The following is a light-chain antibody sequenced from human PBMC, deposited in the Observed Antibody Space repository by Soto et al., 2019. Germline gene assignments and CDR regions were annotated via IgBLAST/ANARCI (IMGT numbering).Light chain of an antibody. CDR3: QQYGSSSWT. CDR1: QSVSSSY. J-gene: IGKJ1*01. V-gene: IGKV3-20*01. Sequence: EIVLTQSPGTLSLSPGERATLSCRASQSVSSSYLAWYQQKPGQAPRLLIYGASSRATGIPDRFSGSVSGTDFTPTISRLEPEDFAVYYCQQYGSSSWTFGQGTKVDIK. CDR2: GAS.